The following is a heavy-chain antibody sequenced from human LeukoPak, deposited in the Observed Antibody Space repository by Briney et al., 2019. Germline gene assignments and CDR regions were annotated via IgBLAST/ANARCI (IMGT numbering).Heavy chain of an antibody. Sequence: ASVKVSCTASGYTFTSYDINWVRQATGQGLEWMGWMNPNSGNTGYAQKFQGRVTMTRNTSISTAYMELSSLRSEDTAVYYCARGRFDPVVPAAMWGPNYYYYGMDVWGQGTTVTVSS. CDR1: GYTFTSYD. V-gene: IGHV1-8*01. J-gene: IGHJ6*02. CDR3: ARGRFDPVVPAAMWGPNYYYYGMDV. D-gene: IGHD2-2*01. CDR2: MNPNSGNT.